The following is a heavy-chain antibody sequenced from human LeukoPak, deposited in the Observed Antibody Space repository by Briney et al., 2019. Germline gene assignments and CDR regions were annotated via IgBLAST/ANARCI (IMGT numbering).Heavy chain of an antibody. Sequence: PGESLKISCKGSGYSFTSYWIGWVRQMPGKGLEWMGIIYPGDSDTRYSPSFQGQVTISADKSISTAYLQWSSLKASDTAMYFCARSPRNSSGYFYPDYWGQGTLVTVSS. CDR2: IYPGDSDT. D-gene: IGHD3-22*01. V-gene: IGHV5-51*01. CDR3: ARSPRNSSGYFYPDY. CDR1: GYSFTSYW. J-gene: IGHJ4*02.